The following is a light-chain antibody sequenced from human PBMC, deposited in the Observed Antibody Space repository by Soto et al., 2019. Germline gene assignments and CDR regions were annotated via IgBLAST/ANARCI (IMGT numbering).Light chain of an antibody. J-gene: IGLJ3*02. CDR3: AAWDDSLNGPV. CDR2: SNN. V-gene: IGLV1-44*01. CDR1: SSNIGSNS. Sequence: QSVLTQPPSASGTPGQRVTISCSGSSSNIGSNSVNRYQQLPGTAPKLLIYSNNQRPSGVPARFFGSKSGTSAALPISGLQPEDEADYYCAAWDDSLNGPVFGGGTKLTVL.